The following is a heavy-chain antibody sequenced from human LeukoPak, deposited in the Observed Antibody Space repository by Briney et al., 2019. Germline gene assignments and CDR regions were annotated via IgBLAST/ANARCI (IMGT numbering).Heavy chain of an antibody. CDR3: ARTDGDYGHYFDY. Sequence: SETLSLTCAVYGGSFSGYYWSWIRQPAGKGLEWIGRIYTSGSTNYNPSLKSRVTMSVDTSKNQFSLKLSSVTAADTAVYYCARTDGDYGHYFDYWGQGTLVTVSS. CDR1: GGSFSGYY. CDR2: IYTSGST. D-gene: IGHD4-17*01. J-gene: IGHJ4*02. V-gene: IGHV4-59*10.